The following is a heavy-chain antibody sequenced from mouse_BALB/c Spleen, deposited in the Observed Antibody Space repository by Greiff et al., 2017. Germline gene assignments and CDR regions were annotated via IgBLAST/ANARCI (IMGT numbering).Heavy chain of an antibody. CDR1: GFNIKDTY. CDR3: AHRGDYVAY. Sequence: VHVKQSGAELVKPGASVKLSCTASGFNIKDTYMHWVKQRPEQGLEWIGRIDPANGNTKYDPKFQGKATITADTSSNTAYLQLSSLTSEDTAVYYCAHRGDYVAYWGQGTLVTVSA. D-gene: IGHD2-4*01. V-gene: IGHV14-3*02. J-gene: IGHJ3*01. CDR2: IDPANGNT.